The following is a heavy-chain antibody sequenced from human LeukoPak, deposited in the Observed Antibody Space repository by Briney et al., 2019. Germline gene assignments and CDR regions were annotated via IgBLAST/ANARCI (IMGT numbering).Heavy chain of an antibody. J-gene: IGHJ4*02. V-gene: IGHV3-73*01. CDR1: GFIFSGSA. CDR3: TTSKDILTGYYYFDY. CDR2: IRINDNSDAT. Sequence: GGSLRLSCAASGFIFSGSAMHWVRQASGKGLEWVGRIRINDNSDATAYGPSVRGRFTISRDDSKNTLYLQMNSLKTEDTAVYYCTTSKDILTGYYYFDYWGQGTLVTVSS. D-gene: IGHD3-9*01.